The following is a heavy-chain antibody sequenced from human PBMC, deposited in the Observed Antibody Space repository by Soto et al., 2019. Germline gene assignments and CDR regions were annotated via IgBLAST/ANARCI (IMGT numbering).Heavy chain of an antibody. D-gene: IGHD6-6*01. J-gene: IGHJ3*02. CDR2: IYWSGDE. Sequence: SGPTLVNPTQTLTLTCSVSGFSLTTSGVGVGWIRQPPGKALEWLAHIYWSGDEHYRPSLKSRLRITKDTSKNQVVLTMTYMDPVDTATYYCARGLAALPVFAFDIWGPGTTVTVSS. CDR1: GFSLTTSGVG. CDR3: ARGLAALPVFAFDI. V-gene: IGHV2-5*01.